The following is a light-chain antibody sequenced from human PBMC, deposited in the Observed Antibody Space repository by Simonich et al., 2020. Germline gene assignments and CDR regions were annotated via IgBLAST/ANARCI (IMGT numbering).Light chain of an antibody. Sequence: DIVMTQSPDSLAVSLGERATINCKSSQSVLYSSNNKNYLAWYPQKPGQPPNLLIYLASPRESGVPVRYSGIGSGTDFSRTISVLQPEDVAVYYCQQFYSTPWTFGQGTKVEIK. CDR2: LAS. CDR3: QQFYSTPWT. J-gene: IGKJ1*01. CDR1: QSVLYSSNNKNY. V-gene: IGKV4-1*01.